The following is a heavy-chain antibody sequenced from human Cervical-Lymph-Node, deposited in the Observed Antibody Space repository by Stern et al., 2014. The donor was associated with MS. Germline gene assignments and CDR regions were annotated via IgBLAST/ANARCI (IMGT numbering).Heavy chain of an antibody. CDR1: GFTFGNYA. Sequence: VQLVESGGGLAQPGRSLRLSCTASGFTFGNYAMSWVRQAPGKGLEWVGFIRSKGYGGTTEYAASVKGRFTISRDDSKSIAYLQMNSLKTEDTAVYYCIRRQLLDYFFDYWGQGTLVTVSS. V-gene: IGHV3-49*04. D-gene: IGHD6-19*01. CDR3: IRRQLLDYFFDY. J-gene: IGHJ4*02. CDR2: IRSKGYGGTT.